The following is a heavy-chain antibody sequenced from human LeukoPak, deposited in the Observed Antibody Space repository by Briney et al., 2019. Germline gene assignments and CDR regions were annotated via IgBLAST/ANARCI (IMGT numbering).Heavy chain of an antibody. Sequence: SETLSLTCTVSGDSISGSNYHWGWIRQPPGKGLEWLGTVHHTGRAFYNPSLRGRTTVSVDTSKNEFSLRLTSVTAADTAVYYCAREPDAWGQGILVIVSS. CDR3: AREPDA. CDR2: VHHTGRA. CDR1: GDSISGSNYH. V-gene: IGHV4-39*07. J-gene: IGHJ5*02.